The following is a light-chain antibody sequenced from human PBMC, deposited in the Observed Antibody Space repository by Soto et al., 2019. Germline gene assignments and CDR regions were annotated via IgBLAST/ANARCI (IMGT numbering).Light chain of an antibody. CDR1: SSDVGGYNY. CDR2: DVS. CDR3: NSYTTSNTRQIV. J-gene: IGLJ1*01. V-gene: IGLV2-14*01. Sequence: LTQPASVSGSPGQSITISCTGTSSDVGGYNYVSWYQQHPGKAPKFMIYDVSNRPSGVSTRFSGSKSGNTASLTISGLQAEDEADYYCNSYTTSNTRQIVFGTG.